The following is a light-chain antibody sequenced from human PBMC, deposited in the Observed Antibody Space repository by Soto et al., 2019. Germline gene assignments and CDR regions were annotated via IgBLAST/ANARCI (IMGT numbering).Light chain of an antibody. J-gene: IGKJ1*01. V-gene: IGKV1-6*01. CDR1: QGIRND. CDR2: AAS. Sequence: AIQMTQSPSSLSSSVGDTVTITCRASQGIRNDLGWYQQKPGKAPKLLIYAASSLQSGVPSRFSGSGSGTDFTLTISSLQPEDFATYYCLQDYIYPRTFGQGTKVEIK. CDR3: LQDYIYPRT.